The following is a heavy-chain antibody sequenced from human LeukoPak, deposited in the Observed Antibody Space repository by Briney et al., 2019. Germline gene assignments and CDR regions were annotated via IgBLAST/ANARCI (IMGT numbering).Heavy chain of an antibody. V-gene: IGHV1-46*01. J-gene: IGHJ5*02. CDR2: INPSGGST. CDR3: GRDLNRSGYTREGRFDP. Sequence: ASVKVSCKASGYSFTSYYMHWVRQAPGQGLEWMGIINPSGGSTRYAQKFQGRVTMTRDMSTSTVYMELSSLRSEDTAVYYCGRDLNRSGYTREGRFDPWGQGTLVTVSS. D-gene: IGHD3-22*01. CDR1: GYSFTSYY.